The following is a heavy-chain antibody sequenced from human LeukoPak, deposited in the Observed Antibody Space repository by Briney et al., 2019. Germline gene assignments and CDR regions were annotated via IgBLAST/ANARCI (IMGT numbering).Heavy chain of an antibody. Sequence: GGSLRLSCAASGFTFSSYAMSWVRQAPGKGLEWVSAISGSGGSTYYADSVKGRFTISRDNSKNTLYLQMNSLRAEDTAVYYCAKGPADSSGYYLDYWGQGTLVTVSS. J-gene: IGHJ4*02. CDR1: GFTFSSYA. D-gene: IGHD3-22*01. CDR3: AKGPADSSGYYLDY. CDR2: ISGSGGST. V-gene: IGHV3-23*01.